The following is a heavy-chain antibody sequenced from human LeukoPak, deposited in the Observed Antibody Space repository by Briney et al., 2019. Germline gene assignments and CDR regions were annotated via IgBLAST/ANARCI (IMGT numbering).Heavy chain of an antibody. CDR2: IIPIFGTA. CDR1: GGTFSSYA. CDR3: ARALAAAGTAGSLDY. D-gene: IGHD6-13*01. Sequence: SVKVSCKASGGTFSSYAISWVRQAPGQGLEWMGGIIPIFGTANYAQKFQGRVTITADESTGTAYMELSSLRSEDTAVYYCARALAAAGTAGSLDYWGQGTLVTVSS. J-gene: IGHJ4*02. V-gene: IGHV1-69*13.